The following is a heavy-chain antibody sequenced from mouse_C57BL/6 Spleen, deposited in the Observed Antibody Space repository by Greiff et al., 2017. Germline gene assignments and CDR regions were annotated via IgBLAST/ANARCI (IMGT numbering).Heavy chain of an antibody. J-gene: IGHJ2*01. CDR2: IDTSDSYT. V-gene: IGHV1-69*01. CDR1: GYTFTTYW. Sequence: QVQLQQSGAELVMPGASVNLSCKASGYTFTTYWLHWVKQRPGQGLEWIGEIDTSDSYTNYNQKFKGKSTLTVDKSSSTPDMQLSILTSEASAVYYCAIVYWYFDYWGQGTTLTVSS. D-gene: IGHD1-1*01. CDR3: AIVYWYFDY.